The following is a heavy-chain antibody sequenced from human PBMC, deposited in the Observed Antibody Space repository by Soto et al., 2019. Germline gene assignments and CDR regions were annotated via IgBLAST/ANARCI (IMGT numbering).Heavy chain of an antibody. J-gene: IGHJ5*02. D-gene: IGHD5-12*01. Sequence: PSETLSLTCTVSGGSVRSGSHYWSWIRQPPGKGLEWIGYIYYSGNTNYNPSLKSRVTISVDTSKNQFSLKLSSVTAADTAVYYCARTPFDRLRRFDPWGQGTLATVS. CDR2: IYYSGNT. CDR3: ARTPFDRLRRFDP. CDR1: GGSVRSGSHY. V-gene: IGHV4-61*01.